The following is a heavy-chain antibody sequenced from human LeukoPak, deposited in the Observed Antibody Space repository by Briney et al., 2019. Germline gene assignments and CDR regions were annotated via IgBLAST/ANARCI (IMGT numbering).Heavy chain of an antibody. CDR1: GFTFSSYA. J-gene: IGHJ4*02. D-gene: IGHD6-25*01. V-gene: IGHV3-23*01. CDR2: ISASGEST. Sequence: GGSLRLSCAASGFTFSSYAMSWVRQAPGKGLEWVPSISASGESTYYADSVKGRFTISRDNAKNTLYLQMNTLRAEDTAVYYCASGHKTNLNYWGQGTLVTVSS. CDR3: ASGHKTNLNY.